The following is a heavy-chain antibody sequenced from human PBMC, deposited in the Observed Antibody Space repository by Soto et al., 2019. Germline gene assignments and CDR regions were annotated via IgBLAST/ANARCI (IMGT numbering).Heavy chain of an antibody. CDR2: ISGSGGNT. CDR3: AKTGYQLLISTLFDY. V-gene: IGHV3-23*01. D-gene: IGHD2-2*01. CDR1: GFTFSSYA. J-gene: IGHJ4*02. Sequence: EVQLLESGGGLVQPGGSLRLSCAASGFTFSSYAMSWVRQAPGKGLEWVSAISGSGGNTYYADSVKARFTISRDNSKNTLYLQMNSLRAEDTAVYYCAKTGYQLLISTLFDYWGQGTLVTVSS.